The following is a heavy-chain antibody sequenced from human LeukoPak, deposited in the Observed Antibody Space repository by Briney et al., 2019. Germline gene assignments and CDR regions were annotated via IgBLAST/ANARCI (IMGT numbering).Heavy chain of an antibody. CDR2: IKEDGSEK. Sequence: TGGSLRLSCAASGLTFSNYWMTWIRQAPGKGLEWVADIKEDGSEKYYVDPVKGRFTISRDNAKNSLFLQMDSLRSEDTAVYYCVKNSGWYRLDCWGQGTLVTVSS. D-gene: IGHD6-13*01. V-gene: IGHV3-7*03. CDR1: GLTFSNYW. J-gene: IGHJ4*02. CDR3: VKNSGWYRLDC.